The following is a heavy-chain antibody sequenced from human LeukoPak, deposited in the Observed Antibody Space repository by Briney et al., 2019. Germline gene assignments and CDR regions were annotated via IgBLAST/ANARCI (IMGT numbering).Heavy chain of an antibody. CDR1: GFTFRNNW. J-gene: IGHJ6*03. CDR3: VREAEVVPAAMGVYYYYFMDV. D-gene: IGHD2-2*01. V-gene: IGHV3-74*01. Sequence: GGSLRLSCAASGFTFRNNWMHWVSQAPGKGLVWVSRINPDGRRTNYADSVKGRFTISRDNAKNTLFLQVNSRRAEDTAVYYCVREAEVVPAAMGVYYYYFMDVWGKGTTVTVSS. CDR2: INPDGRRT.